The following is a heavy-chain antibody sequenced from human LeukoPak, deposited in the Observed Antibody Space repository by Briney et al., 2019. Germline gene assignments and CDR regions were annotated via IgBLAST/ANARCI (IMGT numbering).Heavy chain of an antibody. CDR2: ISYDGSNK. J-gene: IGHJ4*02. CDR3: ARPSHKMATISVPFDY. V-gene: IGHV3-30*03. Sequence: GGSLRLSCAASGFTFSSYGMHWVRQAPGKGLEWVAVISYDGSNKYYADSVKGRFTISRDNSKNTLYLQMNSLRAEDTAVYYCARPSHKMATISVPFDYWGQGTLVTVSS. D-gene: IGHD5-24*01. CDR1: GFTFSSYG.